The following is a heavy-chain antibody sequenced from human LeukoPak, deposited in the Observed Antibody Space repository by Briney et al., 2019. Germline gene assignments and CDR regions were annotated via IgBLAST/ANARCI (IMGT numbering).Heavy chain of an antibody. CDR3: ARRRGFTIFGVVNYFDY. D-gene: IGHD3-3*01. V-gene: IGHV4-39*07. CDR1: GGSISSSSYY. J-gene: IGHJ4*02. CDR2: IYYSGST. Sequence: SETLSLTCTVSGGSISSSSYYWGWIRQPPGKGLEWIGSIYYSGSTYYNPSLKSRVTISVDTSKNQFSLKLSSVTAADTAVYYCARRRGFTIFGVVNYFDYWGQGTLVTVSS.